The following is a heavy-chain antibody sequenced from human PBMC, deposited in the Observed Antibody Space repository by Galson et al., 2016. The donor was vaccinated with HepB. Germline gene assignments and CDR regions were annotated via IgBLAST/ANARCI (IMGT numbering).Heavy chain of an antibody. CDR3: ARRRRSDYDILTGNYYYYGMDV. Sequence: SETLSLTCTVSGGAISSGSYYWGWIRQPPGKGLEWIGNMLYGGSIYYNPSLKSRVAISIDTAKNEFSLKVSSVTAADTAVYYCARRRRSDYDILTGNYYYYGMDVWGQGTTVTVSS. CDR2: MLYGGSI. CDR1: GGAISSGSYY. V-gene: IGHV4-39*01. D-gene: IGHD3-9*01. J-gene: IGHJ6*02.